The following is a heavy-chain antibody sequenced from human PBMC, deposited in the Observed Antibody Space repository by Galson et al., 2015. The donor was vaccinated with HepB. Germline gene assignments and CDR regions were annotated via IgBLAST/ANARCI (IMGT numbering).Heavy chain of an antibody. J-gene: IGHJ4*02. Sequence: SLRLSCAASGFTFSSYAMHWVRQAPGKGLEWVAVISYDGSNKYCADSVKGRFTISRDNSKNTLYLQMNSLRAEDTAVYYCSRHSVISSGWYFDYWGQGTLVTVSS. CDR3: SRHSVISSGWYFDY. CDR2: ISYDGSNK. V-gene: IGHV3-30*04. CDR1: GFTFSSYA. D-gene: IGHD6-19*01.